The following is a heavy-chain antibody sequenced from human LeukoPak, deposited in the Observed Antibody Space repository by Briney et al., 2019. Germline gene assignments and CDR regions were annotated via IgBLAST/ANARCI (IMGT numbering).Heavy chain of an antibody. CDR3: ARERGEMNGSGIDY. V-gene: IGHV1-69*04. Sequence: SVKVSCKASGGTFGSYAISWVRQAPGQGLEWMGRIIPILGIANYAQKFQGRVTITADKSTSTAYMELSSLRSEDTAVYYCARERGEMNGSGIDYWGQGTLVTVSS. CDR1: GGTFGSYA. J-gene: IGHJ4*02. D-gene: IGHD3-10*01. CDR2: IIPILGIA.